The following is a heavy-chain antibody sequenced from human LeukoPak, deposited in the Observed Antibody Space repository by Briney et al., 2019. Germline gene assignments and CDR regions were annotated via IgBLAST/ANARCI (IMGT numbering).Heavy chain of an antibody. D-gene: IGHD2-2*01. CDR1: GFTFSYYA. CDR2: ISDDGSNK. J-gene: IGHJ6*02. CDR3: AREGGLRYCSSTSCLAAGDGMDV. V-gene: IGHV3-30-3*01. Sequence: PGGSLRLSCAASGFTFSYYAMHWVRKAPGKGLEWVALISDDGSNKYYADSVKGRFTISRDNSKNTLYLQMNSLRAEDTAVYYCAREGGLRYCSSTSCLAAGDGMDVWGQGTTVTVSS.